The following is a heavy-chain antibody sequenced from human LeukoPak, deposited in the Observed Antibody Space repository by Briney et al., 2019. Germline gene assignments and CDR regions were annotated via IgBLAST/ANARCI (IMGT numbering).Heavy chain of an antibody. D-gene: IGHD2-21*02. CDR1: GGSSSGYY. CDR2: INHSGST. J-gene: IGHJ4*02. CDR3: ARLRLLPYYFDY. V-gene: IGHV4-34*01. Sequence: SETLSLTYAVYGGSSSGYYWSWIRQPPGKGLEWIGEINHSGSTNYNPSLKSRVTISVDTSKNQFSLKLSSVTAADTAVYYCARLRLLPYYFDYWGQGTLVTVSS.